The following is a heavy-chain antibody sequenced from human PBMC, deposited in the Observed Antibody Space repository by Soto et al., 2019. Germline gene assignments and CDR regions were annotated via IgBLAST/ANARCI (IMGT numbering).Heavy chain of an antibody. J-gene: IGHJ5*02. D-gene: IGHD6-13*01. V-gene: IGHV1-69*13. CDR2: IIPIFGTA. CDR1: GGTFSSYA. CDR3: ATTYSSSWRRNPWFDP. Sequence: SVKLSCKASGGTFSSYAISWVRQAPGQGLEWMGGIIPIFGTANYAQKFQGRVTITADESTSTAYMELSSLRSEDTAVYYCATTYSSSWRRNPWFDPWGQGTLVTVSS.